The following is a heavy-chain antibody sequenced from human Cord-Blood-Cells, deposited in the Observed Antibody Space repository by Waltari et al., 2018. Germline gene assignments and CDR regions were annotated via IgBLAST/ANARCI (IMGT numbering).Heavy chain of an antibody. J-gene: IGHJ4*02. V-gene: IGHV1-69*10. D-gene: IGHD2-15*01. Sequence: QVQLVQSGAEVKKPGSSVKVSCKASGGTFSSYAISWVRQAPGQGLEWMGGIIPILGIANYAQKFQGRVTITADKSTSTAYMELSSLRSEDTAMYYCARDKGHCSGGSFYYDYWGQGTLVTVSS. CDR1: GGTFSSYA. CDR2: IIPILGIA. CDR3: ARDKGHCSGGSFYYDY.